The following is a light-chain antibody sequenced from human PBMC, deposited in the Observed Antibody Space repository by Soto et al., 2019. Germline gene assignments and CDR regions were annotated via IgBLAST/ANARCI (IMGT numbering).Light chain of an antibody. J-gene: IGKJ2*01. CDR2: GAS. CDR1: QSVSNSY. V-gene: IGKV3-20*01. CDR3: QQHGNSPRT. Sequence: EIVLTQSPGTLSLSPGERASLSCRASQSVSNSYLAWYQQKPGQAPRLLIYGASSRATGLPDRFSGSGSGTDFTLTISRLEPEDLAVYYCQQHGNSPRTFGQGTKLVIK.